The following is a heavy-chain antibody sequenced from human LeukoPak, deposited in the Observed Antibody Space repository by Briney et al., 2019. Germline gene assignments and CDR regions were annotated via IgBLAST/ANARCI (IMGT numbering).Heavy chain of an antibody. J-gene: IGHJ4*02. D-gene: IGHD2-8*01. CDR1: GLTFSSYW. CDR3: ARGTNLDY. V-gene: IGHV3-7*01. CDR2: INQEGSQK. Sequence: PGGSLRLSCGASGLTFSSYWMSWVRQAPGKGLEWVAYINQEGSQKYYVGSVKGRFTISRDNAKNSLYLQMNSLRAEDTAVYYCARGTNLDYWGQGALVTVSS.